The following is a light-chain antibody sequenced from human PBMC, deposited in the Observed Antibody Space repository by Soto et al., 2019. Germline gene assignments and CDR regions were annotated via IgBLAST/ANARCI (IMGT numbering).Light chain of an antibody. V-gene: IGLV1-40*01. J-gene: IGLJ2*01. Sequence: QSVLRQPPSVSGAPGQRVTISCTGSSSNIGAGYDVHWYQQLPGTAPKLLIYGNSNRPSGVPDRISGSKSGTSASLAISGLQAEDEADYYCQSFDSSLSGWVFGGGTKLTVL. CDR1: SSNIGAGYD. CDR2: GNS. CDR3: QSFDSSLSGWV.